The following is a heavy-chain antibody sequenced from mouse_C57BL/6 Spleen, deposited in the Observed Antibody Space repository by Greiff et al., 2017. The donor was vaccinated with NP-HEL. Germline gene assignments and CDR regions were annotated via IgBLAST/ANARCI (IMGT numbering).Heavy chain of an antibody. V-gene: IGHV5-17*01. J-gene: IGHJ4*01. CDR2: ISSGSSTI. CDR3: ARPAYYSNYMDY. Sequence: EVKLMESGGGLVKPGGSLKLSCAASGFTFSDYGMHWVRQAPEKGLEWVAYISSGSSTIYYADTVKGRFTISRDNAKNTLFLQMTSLRSEDTAMYYCARPAYYSNYMDYWGQGTSVTVSS. D-gene: IGHD2-5*01. CDR1: GFTFSDYG.